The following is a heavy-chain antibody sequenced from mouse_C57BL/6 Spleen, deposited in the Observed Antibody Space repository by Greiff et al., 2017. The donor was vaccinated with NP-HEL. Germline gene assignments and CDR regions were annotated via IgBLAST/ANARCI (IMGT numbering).Heavy chain of an antibody. D-gene: IGHD1-1*01. CDR3: ASPYYYGSSPYYAMDY. Sequence: QVQLKQSGPGLVQPSQSLSITCTVSGFSLTSYGVHWVRQSPGKGLEWLGVIWSGGSTDYNAAFISRLSISKDNSKSQVFFKMNSLQADDTAIYYCASPYYYGSSPYYAMDYWGQGTSVTVSS. V-gene: IGHV2-2*01. CDR2: IWSGGST. J-gene: IGHJ4*01. CDR1: GFSLTSYG.